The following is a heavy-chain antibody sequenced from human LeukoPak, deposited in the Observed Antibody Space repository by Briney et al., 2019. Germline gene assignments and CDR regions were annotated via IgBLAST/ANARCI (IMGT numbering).Heavy chain of an antibody. J-gene: IGHJ4*02. D-gene: IGHD1-14*01. Sequence: GGSLRLSCAASGFTFSSCGFNWVRQAPGKGLEWVSSISPTGSDRYYADSVRGRFTISRDNAKNSMYLQMDSLRDEDTAVYYCATETIGRHYDYWGQGTLLTVSS. CDR2: ISPTGSDR. CDR3: ATETIGRHYDY. CDR1: GFTFSSCG. V-gene: IGHV3-21*01.